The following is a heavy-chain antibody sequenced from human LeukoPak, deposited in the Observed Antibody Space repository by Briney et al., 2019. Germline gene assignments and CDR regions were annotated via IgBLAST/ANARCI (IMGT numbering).Heavy chain of an antibody. CDR3: ARDGSGSYDQ. D-gene: IGHD3-10*01. Sequence: PAGSLRLSCAASGSSFSDFYMFWIRQAPGKGLEWISYISANGNTMYYGDSVKGRFTISRDNARNSLYLQMNSQRAEDTAVYYCARDGSGSYDQWGQGTLVTVSS. CDR1: GSSFSDFY. V-gene: IGHV3-11*01. CDR2: ISANGNTM. J-gene: IGHJ4*02.